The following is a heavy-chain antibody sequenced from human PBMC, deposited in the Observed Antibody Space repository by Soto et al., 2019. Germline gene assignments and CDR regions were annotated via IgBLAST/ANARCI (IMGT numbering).Heavy chain of an antibody. CDR1: GFTFSNYA. Sequence: QVQLVESGGGVVQPGRSLRLSCAASGFTFSNYAMHWVRQAPGKGREWVAAILSDEINKYSADSVKGRFTICRDNSKNTLYLQMNSLRPEDMAVYYGAIMATSGGGDALDSWGQGTMVTVSS. CDR3: AIMATSGGGDALDS. D-gene: IGHD2-8*02. V-gene: IGHV3-30-3*01. J-gene: IGHJ3*02. CDR2: ILSDEINK.